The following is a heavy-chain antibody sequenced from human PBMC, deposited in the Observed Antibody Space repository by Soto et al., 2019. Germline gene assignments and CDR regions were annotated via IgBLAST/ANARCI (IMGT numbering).Heavy chain of an antibody. CDR2: IYSGGSR. D-gene: IGHD1-26*01. CDR1: GFTVSTKY. V-gene: IGHV3-66*01. J-gene: IGHJ4*02. Sequence: EVQLVESGGGLVQPGGSLRLSCAASGFTVSTKYMSWVREAPGKGLEWVSVIYSGGSRFYADSVRGRFTISRDNSKNTVNLQMNSLRAEDTAVYYCARDPWDADYWGQGTLVTVSS. CDR3: ARDPWDADY.